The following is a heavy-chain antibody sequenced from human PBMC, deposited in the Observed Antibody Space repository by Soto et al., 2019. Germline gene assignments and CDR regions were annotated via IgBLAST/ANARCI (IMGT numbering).Heavy chain of an antibody. CDR3: ARGRLYCSSTSCSYGMDV. V-gene: IGHV3-33*01. CDR2: IWFDGSNE. D-gene: IGHD2-2*01. Sequence: QVQLVESGGGVVQPGRSLRLSCAASGFTFSDYGMHWVRQAPGEGLEWVAVIWFDGSNEHYADSVKGRFTISRDNSKNTLYLQVNSLRAGDTAVYYCARGRLYCSSTSCSYGMDVWGQGTTVTVSS. J-gene: IGHJ6*02. CDR1: GFTFSDYG.